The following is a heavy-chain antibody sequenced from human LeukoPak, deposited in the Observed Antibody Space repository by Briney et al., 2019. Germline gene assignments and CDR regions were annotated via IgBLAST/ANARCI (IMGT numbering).Heavy chain of an antibody. CDR2: IYTSGST. Sequence: PSETLSLTCTVSGGSISSYYWSWIRQPAGKGLEWIGRIYTSGSTNYNPSLKSRVTMSVDTSKNQFSLKLSSVTAADTAVYYCARDLGIAAPSWAYYYYYYMDVWGKGTTVTVS. CDR3: ARDLGIAAPSWAYYYYYYMDV. D-gene: IGHD6-13*01. CDR1: GGSISSYY. J-gene: IGHJ6*03. V-gene: IGHV4-4*07.